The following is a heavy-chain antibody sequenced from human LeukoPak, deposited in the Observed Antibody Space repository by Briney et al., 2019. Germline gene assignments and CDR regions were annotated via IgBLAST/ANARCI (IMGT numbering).Heavy chain of an antibody. CDR2: INPNSGDT. D-gene: IGHD2-15*01. J-gene: IGHJ4*02. Sequence: ASVKVSCKASGYTLTVYYIHWVRQAPGQGLEWMGRINPNSGDTNFAQKFQGRVTMTRDTSTSTVYMELSSLRSEDTAVYYCARASVYCSGGSCYRAHFDYWGQGTLVTVSS. V-gene: IGHV1-2*06. CDR3: ARASVYCSGGSCYRAHFDY. CDR1: GYTLTVYY.